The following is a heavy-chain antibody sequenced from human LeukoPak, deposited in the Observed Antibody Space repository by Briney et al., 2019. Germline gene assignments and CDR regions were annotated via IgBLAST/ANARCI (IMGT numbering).Heavy chain of an antibody. CDR1: GFTFSGYW. CDR3: ARGGGWDTIFRVVQYMGV. D-gene: IGHD3-3*01. V-gene: IGHV3-74*01. Sequence: GGSLRLSCAAPGFTFSGYWMHWVRQVPEKGLVLVSRIDNGGSGTTYADSVKGRFTVSRDNAKNTLYLQMNSLRAEDTAIYYCARGGGWDTIFRVVQYMGVWGKGTTVTVSS. CDR2: IDNGGSGT. J-gene: IGHJ6*03.